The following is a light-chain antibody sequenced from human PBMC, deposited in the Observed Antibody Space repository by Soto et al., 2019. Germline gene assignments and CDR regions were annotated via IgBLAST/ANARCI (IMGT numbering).Light chain of an antibody. CDR3: TSWTTSTTMI. J-gene: IGLJ2*01. CDR2: DVN. Sequence: QSALTQPASVSWSPGQSITISCTGTSSDIGAYNFVSWYQQHPGKAPKLMLYDVNIRPSGVSSRFSGSKSGNTASLTISGLQAEVEADYYCTSWTTSTTMIFGGGTKLTVL. CDR1: SSDIGAYNF. V-gene: IGLV2-14*03.